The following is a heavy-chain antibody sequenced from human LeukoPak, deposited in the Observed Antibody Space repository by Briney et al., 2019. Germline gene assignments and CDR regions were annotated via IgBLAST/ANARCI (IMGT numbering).Heavy chain of an antibody. CDR2: IYYSGST. D-gene: IGHD2-2*01. V-gene: IGHV4-39*01. CDR1: GGSINSSSYY. J-gene: IGHJ5*01. CDR3: ASSPRLTTSWFLFDS. Sequence: PSETLSLTCTVSGGSINSSSYYWGWIRQPPGKGLEWIGSIYYSGSTYYNPSLKSRVTISVDTSKNQFSLKLSSVTAADTAVYYCASSPRLTTSWFLFDSWGHGTLVTVSS.